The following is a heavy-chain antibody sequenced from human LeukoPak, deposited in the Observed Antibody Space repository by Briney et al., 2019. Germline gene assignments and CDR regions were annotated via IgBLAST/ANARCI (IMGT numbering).Heavy chain of an antibody. D-gene: IGHD3-16*01. CDR1: GFSFSRYS. CDR2: ISYDGSNK. Sequence: GGSLRLSCAASGFSFSRYSMHWVRQAPGKGLEWVAVISYDGSNKYYADSVKGRFTISRDNSKNTLYLQMNSLRAEDTAVYYCAKGPLLGELFSFDYWGQGTLVTVSS. J-gene: IGHJ4*02. CDR3: AKGPLLGELFSFDY. V-gene: IGHV3-30*18.